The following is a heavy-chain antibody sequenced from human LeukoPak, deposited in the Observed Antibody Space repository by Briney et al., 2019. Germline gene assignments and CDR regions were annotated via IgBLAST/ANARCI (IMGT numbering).Heavy chain of an antibody. D-gene: IGHD2-2*01. Sequence: PGGSQRLSCAASGFTFSSYAMSWVRQAPGKGLEWVSAISGSGGSTYYADSVKGRFTISRDNSKNTLHLQMNSLRAGDTAIYYCAKDHPDCRGTSCLLFDCWGQGTLVTVSS. CDR2: ISGSGGST. CDR3: AKDHPDCRGTSCLLFDC. V-gene: IGHV3-23*01. CDR1: GFTFSSYA. J-gene: IGHJ4*02.